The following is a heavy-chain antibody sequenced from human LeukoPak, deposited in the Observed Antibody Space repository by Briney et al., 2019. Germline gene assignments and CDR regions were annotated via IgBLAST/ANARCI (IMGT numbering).Heavy chain of an antibody. CDR2: ISGSGGST. Sequence: PGGSLRLSCAASGFTFSSYAMSWVRQAPAKGLEWVLAISGSGGSTYYADSVKGRFTISRDNSKNTLYLQMNSLRAEDTAVYYCARDEWGWDLRNAFDIWGQGTMVTVSS. V-gene: IGHV3-23*01. CDR1: GFTFSSYA. D-gene: IGHD1-26*01. CDR3: ARDEWGWDLRNAFDI. J-gene: IGHJ3*02.